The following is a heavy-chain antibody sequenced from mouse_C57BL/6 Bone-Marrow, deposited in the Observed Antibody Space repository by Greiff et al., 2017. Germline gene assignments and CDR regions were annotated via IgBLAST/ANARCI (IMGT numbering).Heavy chain of an antibody. J-gene: IGHJ4*01. Sequence: QVQLQQSGAELVKPGASVKISCKASGYAFSSYWMNWVKQRPGKGLEWIGQIYPGDGDTNYNGKFKGKATLTADKSSSTAYMQLSSLTSEDSAVYFCARYKGYYSRYYAMDYWGQGTSVTVSS. CDR3: ARYKGYYSRYYAMDY. CDR2: IYPGDGDT. V-gene: IGHV1-80*01. D-gene: IGHD2-5*01. CDR1: GYAFSSYW.